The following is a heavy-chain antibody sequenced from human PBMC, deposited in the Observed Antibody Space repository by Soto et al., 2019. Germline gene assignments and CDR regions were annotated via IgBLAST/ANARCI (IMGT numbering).Heavy chain of an antibody. V-gene: IGHV4-39*01. Sequence: SETLSLTCTVSGGSISSSSYYWGWIRQPPGKGLEWIGSIYYSGSTYYNPSLKGRATISEDTSKNQFSLKLSSVTAADTAVFYCASHARGSYGYFDYWGQGTLVPVSS. D-gene: IGHD1-26*01. J-gene: IGHJ4*02. CDR1: GGSISSSSYY. CDR2: IYYSGST. CDR3: ASHARGSYGYFDY.